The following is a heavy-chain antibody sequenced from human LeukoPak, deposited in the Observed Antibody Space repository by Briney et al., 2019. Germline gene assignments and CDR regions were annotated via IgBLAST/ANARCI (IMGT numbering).Heavy chain of an antibody. Sequence: EASVKVSCKASGYTFTGYYLHWVRQAPGQGLEWMGWINPRTGGTNYAQKFQGRVTLTRDTSISTAYMELRRLRHDDTAVYYCARRVPAAVLDVWGQGTLVTVSS. CDR3: ARRVPAAVLDV. CDR2: INPRTGGT. V-gene: IGHV1-2*02. J-gene: IGHJ4*02. CDR1: GYTFTGYY. D-gene: IGHD2-2*01.